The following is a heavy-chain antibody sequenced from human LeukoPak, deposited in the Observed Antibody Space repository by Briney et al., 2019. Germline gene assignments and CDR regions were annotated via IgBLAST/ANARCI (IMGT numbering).Heavy chain of an antibody. CDR1: GGSLSRYY. D-gene: IGHD3-10*01. CDR2: IYYSGST. V-gene: IGHV4-59*01. Sequence: SETLSLTCTVCGGSLSRYYWSSLRQPPGKGLEWIGYIYYSGSTNYNLSLKSRVTISVDTSMNQFSLKLSSVTAADTAVYYCARIPLVRGVIGYYYGMDVWGQGTTVTVSS. CDR3: ARIPLVRGVIGYYYGMDV. J-gene: IGHJ6*02.